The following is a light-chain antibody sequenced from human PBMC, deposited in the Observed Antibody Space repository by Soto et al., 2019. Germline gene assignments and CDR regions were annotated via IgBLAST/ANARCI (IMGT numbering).Light chain of an antibody. V-gene: IGKV3-20*01. CDR3: QQYGSSFYT. Sequence: EIVLTQSPGTLSLSPGERATLSCRASQSVSSSYLAWYQQKPGQAPRLLIYGASSRATGIPDRFSGSGSGTDFTLTISRLEPADFAVYYCQQYGSSFYTFGQGTKLEIK. CDR2: GAS. J-gene: IGKJ2*01. CDR1: QSVSSSY.